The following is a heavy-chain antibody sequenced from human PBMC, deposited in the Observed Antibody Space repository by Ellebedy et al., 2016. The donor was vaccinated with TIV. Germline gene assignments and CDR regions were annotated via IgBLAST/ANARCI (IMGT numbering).Heavy chain of an antibody. CDR3: ASVYSGYDYPLGDYYYGMDV. V-gene: IGHV1-18*04. Sequence: ASVKVSCKASGYTFTSYGISWVRQAPGQGLEWMGWISAYNGNTNYAQKLQGRVTMTTDTSTSTAYMELRSLRSDDTAVYYCASVYSGYDYPLGDYYYGMDVWGQGTTVTVSS. D-gene: IGHD5-12*01. CDR1: GYTFTSYG. CDR2: ISAYNGNT. J-gene: IGHJ6*02.